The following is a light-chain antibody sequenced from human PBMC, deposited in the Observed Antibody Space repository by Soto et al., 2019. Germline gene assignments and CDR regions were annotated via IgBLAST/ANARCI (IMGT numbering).Light chain of an antibody. V-gene: IGLV2-14*01. CDR3: SSYTSSSTL. Sequence: QSALTQPASVSGSPGQSITISCTGTSSDVGSYNYVSWYQQHPGKDPKLMIYEVSDRPSGISSRFSGSKSGNTASLTISGLQTEDEADYYCSSYTSSSTLFGTGTKLTVL. CDR1: SSDVGSYNY. J-gene: IGLJ1*01. CDR2: EVS.